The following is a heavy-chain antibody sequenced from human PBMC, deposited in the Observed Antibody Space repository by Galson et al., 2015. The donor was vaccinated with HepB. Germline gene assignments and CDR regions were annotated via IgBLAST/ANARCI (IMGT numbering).Heavy chain of an antibody. CDR2: IYNSGST. D-gene: IGHD3-10*01. V-gene: IGHV4-61*01. CDR1: GGSVSSASYY. J-gene: IGHJ5*02. CDR3: ARADYYYGSGSYLGWFDL. Sequence: QVQLQESGPGLVKPSETLSLTCTVSGGSVSSASYYWSWIRQPPGKGLEWIGYIYNSGSTRYNASLKSRVTISQDTSENQFSLHLTSVTAADTAVYYCARADYYYGSGSYLGWFDLWGQGTL.